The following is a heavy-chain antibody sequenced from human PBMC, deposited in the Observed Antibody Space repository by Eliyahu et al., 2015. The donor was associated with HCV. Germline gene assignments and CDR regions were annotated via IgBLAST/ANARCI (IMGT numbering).Heavy chain of an antibody. CDR2: ISFRSAP. CDR1: GVSISSGSSF. V-gene: IGHV4-30-4*08. Sequence: QVQLQESGPGLVRPSETLSLTCSVSGVSISSGSSFWTWIRRPPGKGLEWIGYISFRSAPPSNPSLKSRSSISVDRSKNQVSLRLSSVTAADTAVYYCARRLNGGSYSHFDYWGQGALVTVSS. D-gene: IGHD2-8*01. J-gene: IGHJ4*02. CDR3: ARRLNGGSYSHFDY.